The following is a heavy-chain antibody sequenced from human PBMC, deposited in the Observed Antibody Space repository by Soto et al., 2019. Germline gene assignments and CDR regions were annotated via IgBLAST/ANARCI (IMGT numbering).Heavy chain of an antibody. CDR3: AQEIDAFDI. CDR1: CFTFSGFV. J-gene: IGHJ3*02. Sequence: GGSLILSCAATCFTFSGFVMHWLRQAPGKGLEWMAFISYDGRDKFHADSVKGRFTISRDNSKNTLYLQMNSLRAEDTAVYFCAQEIDAFDIWG. V-gene: IGHV3-30*18. CDR2: ISYDGRDK.